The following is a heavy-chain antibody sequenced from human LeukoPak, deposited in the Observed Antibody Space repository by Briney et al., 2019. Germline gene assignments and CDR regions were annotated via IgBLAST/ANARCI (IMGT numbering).Heavy chain of an antibody. V-gene: IGHV4-30-4*07. CDR3: ARESNYYGSGTGWFDP. CDR1: GGSISSGGYS. D-gene: IGHD3-10*01. CDR2: IYHSGST. J-gene: IGHJ5*02. Sequence: PSETLSLTCAVSGGSISSGGYSWSWIRQPPGKGLAWIGYIYHSGSTYYNPSLKSRVTISVDTSKNQLPLKLSSVTAADTAVYYCARESNYYGSGTGWFDPWGQGTLVTVSS.